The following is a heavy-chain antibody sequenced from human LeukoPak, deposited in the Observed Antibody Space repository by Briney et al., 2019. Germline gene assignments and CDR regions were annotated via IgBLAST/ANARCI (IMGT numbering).Heavy chain of an antibody. CDR2: ISGGGGST. V-gene: IGHV3-23*01. J-gene: IGHJ4*02. CDR3: ARGDFDY. Sequence: GGSLRLSCAASGFTFTSYAMTWVRQAPGKGLEWVSSISGGGGSTYYADSVKGRFTIFRDNSKNTLYLQMNSLRAEDTAVYYCARGDFDYWGQGTLVTVSS. CDR1: GFTFTSYA.